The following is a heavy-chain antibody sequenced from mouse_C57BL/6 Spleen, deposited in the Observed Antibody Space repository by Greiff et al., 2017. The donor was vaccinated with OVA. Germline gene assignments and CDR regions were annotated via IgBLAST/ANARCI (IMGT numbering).Heavy chain of an antibody. CDR3: ASHYYGNYQGFAY. CDR1: GFTFSNYG. Sequence: EVQLVESGGGLVKPGGSLKLSCAASGFTFSNYGMHWVRQAPEKGLEWVAYISSGSSTIYYADTVKGRFTISRDNAKNTLFLQMTSLRSEDTAMYYCASHYYGNYQGFAYWGQGTLVTVSA. CDR2: ISSGSSTI. D-gene: IGHD2-1*01. V-gene: IGHV5-17*01. J-gene: IGHJ3*01.